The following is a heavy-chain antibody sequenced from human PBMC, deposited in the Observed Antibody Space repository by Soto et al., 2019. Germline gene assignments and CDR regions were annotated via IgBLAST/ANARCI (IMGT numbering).Heavy chain of an antibody. CDR1: GFTFSYG. J-gene: IGHJ4*02. Sequence: VQLLESGGGLIQPGGSLRLSCAASGFTFSYGIHWLRQAPGKGLEWVAYISHDSSNKFYGDSVKGRFTISRDNSKNTQCLQMNSLRAEDTAVYYCAKLVIGYCSGNTCDDYWGQGTLVAVSS. CDR2: ISHDSSNK. V-gene: IGHV3-30*18. D-gene: IGHD2-15*01. CDR3: AKLVIGYCSGNTCDDY.